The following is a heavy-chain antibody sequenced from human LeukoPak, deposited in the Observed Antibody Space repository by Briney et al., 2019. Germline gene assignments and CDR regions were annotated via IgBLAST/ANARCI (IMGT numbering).Heavy chain of an antibody. CDR2: INPSGGST. Sequence: GASVKVSCKAPGYTFTSYYMHWVRQAPGQGLEWMGIINPSGGSTSYAQKFQGRVTMTRDTSTSTVYMELSSLRSEDTAVYYCARDKDYYDSSGYYYTDYWGQGTLVTVSS. D-gene: IGHD3-22*01. J-gene: IGHJ4*02. V-gene: IGHV1-46*01. CDR1: GYTFTSYY. CDR3: ARDKDYYDSSGYYYTDY.